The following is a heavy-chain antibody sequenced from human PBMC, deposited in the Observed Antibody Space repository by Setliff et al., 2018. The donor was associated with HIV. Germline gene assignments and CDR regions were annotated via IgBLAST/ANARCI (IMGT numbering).Heavy chain of an antibody. CDR2: INHSGST. Sequence: SETLSLTCNISGVSIPTNYWSWIRQPPGKGLEWIGEINHSGSTNYNPSLKTRVTIMVDTSKNQFSLKLGSVTAADTAVYYCAREWSYGAFDTFDVWGQGTMVTVSS. D-gene: IGHD5-18*01. V-gene: IGHV4-34*01. CDR1: GVSIPTNY. J-gene: IGHJ3*01. CDR3: AREWSYGAFDTFDV.